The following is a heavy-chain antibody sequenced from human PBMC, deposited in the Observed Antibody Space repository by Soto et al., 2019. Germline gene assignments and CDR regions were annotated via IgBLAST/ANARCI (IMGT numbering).Heavy chain of an antibody. CDR2: ISNSGRTI. CDR3: VRKKAWTGEWLSLYAPGMDV. J-gene: IGHJ6*02. CDR1: GFTFSDYY. D-gene: IGHD3-22*01. V-gene: IGHV3-11*01. Sequence: QVQLVESGGGLVKPGGSLRLSCAASGFTFSDYYMSWIRQAPGKGLEWVSYISNSGRTIYYADSVKGRFTICRDNAKNSLYMQMNSLRAEDTAVYYCVRKKAWTGEWLSLYAPGMDVWGQGTTVTVSS.